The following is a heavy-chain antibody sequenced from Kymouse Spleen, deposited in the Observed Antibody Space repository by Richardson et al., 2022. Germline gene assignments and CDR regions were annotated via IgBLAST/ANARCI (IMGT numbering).Heavy chain of an antibody. V-gene: IGHV3-13*01. J-gene: IGHJ6*02. CDR2: IGTAGDT. CDR3: ARGGNWNYVNYYYGMDV. CDR1: GFTFSSYD. D-gene: IGHD1-7*01. Sequence: EVQLVESGGGLVQPGGSLRLSCAASGFTFSSYDMHWVRQATGKGLEWVSAIGTAGDTYYPGSVKGRFTISRENAKNSLYLQMNSLRAGDTAVYYCARGGNWNYVNYYYGMDVWGQGTTVTVSS.